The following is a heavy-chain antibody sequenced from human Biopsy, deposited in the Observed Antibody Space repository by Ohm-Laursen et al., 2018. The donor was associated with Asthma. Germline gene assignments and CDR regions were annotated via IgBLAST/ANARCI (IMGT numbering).Heavy chain of an antibody. CDR1: DYIFPRYY. Sequence: GASVKVSCKASDYIFPRYYISWVRQAPGHGLEWMGWISVHNGDTKYAQKFQGRVSITRDTSASTAYMELTSLRSEDTAAYYCARTYYDFLTGQVKDAFGIWGQGTMVTVSS. CDR3: ARTYYDFLTGQVKDAFGI. CDR2: ISVHNGDT. J-gene: IGHJ3*02. V-gene: IGHV1-18*01. D-gene: IGHD3-9*01.